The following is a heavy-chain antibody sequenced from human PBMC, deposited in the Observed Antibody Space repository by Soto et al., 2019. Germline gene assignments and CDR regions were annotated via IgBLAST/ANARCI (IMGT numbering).Heavy chain of an antibody. J-gene: IGHJ4*02. CDR3: ARGGEVGAGQYYLDDS. CDR1: GFTFSSNW. D-gene: IGHD2-21*01. Sequence: EVQLVESGGDLVQAGGSLRLSCEASGFTFSSNWMHWVRQGPGKGLVWVSRMNPDGSTRGYADSVKGRFTISRDNARNTVFLQMSSLRAEDTAVYYCARGGEVGAGQYYLDDSWGQGTLVTVSS. CDR2: MNPDGSTR. V-gene: IGHV3-74*01.